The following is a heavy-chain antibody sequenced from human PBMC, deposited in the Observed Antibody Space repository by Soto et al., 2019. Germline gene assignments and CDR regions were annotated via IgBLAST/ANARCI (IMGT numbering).Heavy chain of an antibody. D-gene: IGHD6-19*01. V-gene: IGHV3-30*18. CDR2: ISYDGSNK. Sequence: SLRLSCAASGFTFSSYGMHWVRQAPGKGLEWVAVISYDGSNKYYADSVKGRFTISRDNSKNTLYLQMNSLRAEDTAVYYCAKGGSRGLGYYYYYGMDVWGQVTTVTVSS. J-gene: IGHJ6*02. CDR3: AKGGSRGLGYYYYYGMDV. CDR1: GFTFSSYG.